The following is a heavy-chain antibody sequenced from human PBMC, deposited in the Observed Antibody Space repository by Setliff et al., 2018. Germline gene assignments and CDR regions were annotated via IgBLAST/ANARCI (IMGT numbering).Heavy chain of an antibody. J-gene: IGHJ4*02. Sequence: SETLSLTCIVAGDSISNSDYYWGWIRQPPGKGLEWIGYIYSSGRTNYNPSLKSRVAISIDTSKNQFSLKVNSVTAADTAIYYCARGLNSVSWTFTYWGQGTLVTVSS. D-gene: IGHD2-15*01. CDR2: IYSSGRT. CDR1: GDSISNSDYY. V-gene: IGHV4-61*05. CDR3: ARGLNSVSWTFTY.